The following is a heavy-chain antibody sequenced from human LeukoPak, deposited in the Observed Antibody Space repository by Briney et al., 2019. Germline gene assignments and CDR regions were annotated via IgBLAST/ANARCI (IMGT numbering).Heavy chain of an antibody. CDR3: ARRDRTGNAFDI. J-gene: IGHJ3*02. V-gene: IGHV1-69*04. CDR1: GGTFSSYA. Sequence: ASVKVSCKASGGTFSSYAISWVRQAPGQGLGWMGRIIPIFGIANYAQKFQGRVTITADKSTSTAYMELSSLRSEDTAVYYCARRDRTGNAFDIWGQGTMVTVSS. CDR2: IIPIFGIA. D-gene: IGHD1-1*01.